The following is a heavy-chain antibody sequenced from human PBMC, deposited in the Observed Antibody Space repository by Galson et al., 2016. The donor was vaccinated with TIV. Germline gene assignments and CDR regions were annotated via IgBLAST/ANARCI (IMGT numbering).Heavy chain of an antibody. J-gene: IGHJ3*02. CDR1: GVSVSFYY. Sequence: TLSLTCTVSGVSVSFYYWSWIRQSPGKGLEWIGYIYYSGNTNYKSSLRSRVTISVDLSKNQFSLKLNSVTAADTAVYYCARRFSARLTDDYHEVFDIWGQGTMVTVSS. CDR2: IYYSGNT. V-gene: IGHV4-59*08. D-gene: IGHD3-16*01. CDR3: ARRFSARLTDDYHEVFDI.